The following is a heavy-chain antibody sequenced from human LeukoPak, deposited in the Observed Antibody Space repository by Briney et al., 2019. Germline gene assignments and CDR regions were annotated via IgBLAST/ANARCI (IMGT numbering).Heavy chain of an antibody. V-gene: IGHV4-34*12. Sequence: PSETLSLTCAVYGGSFSGHYWSWIRQPPGKGLEWIGEIIHSGSTNYNPSLTSRVTISVDTSKNQFSLKLSSVTAADTAVYYCARAPGVTLDYWGQGTLVTVPS. CDR1: GGSFSGHY. D-gene: IGHD5-18*01. CDR3: ARAPGVTLDY. J-gene: IGHJ4*02. CDR2: IIHSGST.